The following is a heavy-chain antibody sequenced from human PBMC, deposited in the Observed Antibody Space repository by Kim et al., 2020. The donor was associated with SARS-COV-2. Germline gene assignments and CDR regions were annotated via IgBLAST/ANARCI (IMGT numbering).Heavy chain of an antibody. J-gene: IGHJ4*02. V-gene: IGHV3-7*01. Sequence: YVDSVKGRITISRDNAENSLYLQVSSLRAEDTAVYYCARRGFGHDYWGQGTLVTVSS. CDR3: ARRGFGHDY. D-gene: IGHD3-10*01.